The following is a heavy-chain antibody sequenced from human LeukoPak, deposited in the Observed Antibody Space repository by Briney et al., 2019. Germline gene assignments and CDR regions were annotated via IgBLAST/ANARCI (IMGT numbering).Heavy chain of an antibody. CDR3: ARDPTTRSNRAQFYSDY. D-gene: IGHD4-17*01. CDR2: XSLNGGDT. Sequence: RQXPGXGLEXVAXXSLNGGDTNYAGSVKGRFTISRDNSKNTLYLQMNSLRAEDTAVYYCARDPTTRSNRAQFYSDYWGQGTLVIVSS. V-gene: IGHV3-30*01. J-gene: IGHJ4*02.